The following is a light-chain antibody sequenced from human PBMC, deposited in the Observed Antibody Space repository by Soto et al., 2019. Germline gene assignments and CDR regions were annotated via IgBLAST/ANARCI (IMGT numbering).Light chain of an antibody. J-gene: IGKJ1*01. CDR2: RAS. CDR1: QSISSW. V-gene: IGKV1-5*03. CDR3: QQYDRASWT. Sequence: DIQMTQSPSTLSASVGDRVIITCRASQSISSWLAWYQQKPGKAPDLLIYRASTLKTGIPSRFSGSGSGTEFTLTISNLQPDDFATYYCQQYDRASWTFGPGTKVEFK.